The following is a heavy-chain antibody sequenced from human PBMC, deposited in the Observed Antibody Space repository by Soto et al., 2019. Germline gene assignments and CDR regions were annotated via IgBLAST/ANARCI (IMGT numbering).Heavy chain of an antibody. J-gene: IGHJ4*02. CDR3: AREAIRDSITYFDY. V-gene: IGHV4-31*03. CDR2: IYYSGST. CDR1: GGSISSGGYY. Sequence: SETLTLTCTVSGGSISSGGYYWSWIRQHPGKGLEWIGYIYYSGSTYCNPSLKSRVTISVDTSKNQFSLKLSSVTAADTAVYYCAREAIRDSITYFDYWGQGTLVTVSS. D-gene: IGHD1-20*01.